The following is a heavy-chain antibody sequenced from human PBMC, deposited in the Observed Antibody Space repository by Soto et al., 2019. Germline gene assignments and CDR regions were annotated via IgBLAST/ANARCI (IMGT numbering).Heavy chain of an antibody. V-gene: IGHV4-38-2*01. CDR2: IYHSGSA. Sequence: SETLSLTCAVSGYSINIGYYWGWIRQSPGKGLDCIGSIYHSGSAYYNPSLKSRVTISVDTSKNQFSLNLRSVTAADTAVYYCARRPVADHYFDYWGPGTRVTVSS. CDR3: ARRPVADHYFDY. J-gene: IGHJ4*02. CDR1: GYSINIGYY.